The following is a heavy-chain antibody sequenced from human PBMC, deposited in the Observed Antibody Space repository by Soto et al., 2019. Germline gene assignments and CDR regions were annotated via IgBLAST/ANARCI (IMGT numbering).Heavy chain of an antibody. J-gene: IGHJ4*02. Sequence: LKISCKGSGYSFTNYWIGWVRQMPGKGLEWMGLIYPGDSDTRYSPSFEGQVTISADKSISTAYLQWSGLKASDTAMYYCARRKASSTTSLSFRAGFDYWGQGTLVTVSS. CDR3: ARRKASSTTSLSFRAGFDY. D-gene: IGHD2-2*01. CDR1: GYSFTNYW. V-gene: IGHV5-51*01. CDR2: IYPGDSDT.